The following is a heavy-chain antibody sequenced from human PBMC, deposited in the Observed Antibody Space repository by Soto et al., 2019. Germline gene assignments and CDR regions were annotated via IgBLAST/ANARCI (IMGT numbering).Heavy chain of an antibody. J-gene: IGHJ6*03. V-gene: IGHV3-7*01. Sequence: EVQLVESGGGLVQPGGSLRLSCAASGFTFSSYWMSWVRQAPGKGLEWVANIKQDGSEKYYVDSVKGRFPISRDNAKNSLYLQMNSLRAEDTAVYYCARDPWDIVVVPAAIYYMDVWCKGTTVTVSS. CDR1: GFTFSSYW. CDR2: IKQDGSEK. CDR3: ARDPWDIVVVPAAIYYMDV. D-gene: IGHD2-2*02.